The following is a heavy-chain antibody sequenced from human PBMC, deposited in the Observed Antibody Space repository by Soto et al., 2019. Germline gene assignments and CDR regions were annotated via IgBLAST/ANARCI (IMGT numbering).Heavy chain of an antibody. CDR3: AKDFFLLFDFWSGYPNPFDY. D-gene: IGHD3-3*01. Sequence: GGSLRLSCAASGFTFSSYAMGWVRQAPGKGLEWVSAISGSGGSTYYADSVKGRFTISGDNSKNTLYLQMNSPRAEDTAVYYCAKDFFLLFDFWSGYPNPFDYWGQGTLVTVSS. CDR1: GFTFSSYA. V-gene: IGHV3-23*01. J-gene: IGHJ4*02. CDR2: ISGSGGST.